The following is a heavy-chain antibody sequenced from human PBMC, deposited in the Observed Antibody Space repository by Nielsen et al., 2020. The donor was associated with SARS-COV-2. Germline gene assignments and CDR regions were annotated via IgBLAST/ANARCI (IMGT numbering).Heavy chain of an antibody. Sequence: WIRQPPGKGLEWIGHIYYSGSTNYNPSLKTRVTISVDTSKNQFSLKLSSVTAADTAVYYCARQLRFLEPPYYYYYYMDVWGKGTTVTVSS. CDR3: ARQLRFLEPPYYYYYYMDV. J-gene: IGHJ6*03. D-gene: IGHD3-3*01. V-gene: IGHV4-61*07. CDR2: IYYSGST.